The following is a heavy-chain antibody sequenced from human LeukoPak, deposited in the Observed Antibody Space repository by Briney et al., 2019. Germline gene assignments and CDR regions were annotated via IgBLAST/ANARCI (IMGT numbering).Heavy chain of an antibody. CDR1: GGSISSYY. D-gene: IGHD3-10*01. CDR2: IYYSGST. J-gene: IGHJ6*02. Sequence: SETLSLTCTVSGGSISSYYWSWIRQPPGKGLEWIGYIYYSGSTNYNPSLKSRVTISVDTSKNQFSLKLSSVTAADTAVYYCASLITMVRGVIYGMDVWGQGTTVTVSS. CDR3: ASLITMVRGVIYGMDV. V-gene: IGHV4-59*01.